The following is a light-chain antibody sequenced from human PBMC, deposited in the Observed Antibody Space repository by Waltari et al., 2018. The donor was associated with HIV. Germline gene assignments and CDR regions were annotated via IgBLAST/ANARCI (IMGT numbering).Light chain of an antibody. J-gene: IGKJ4*01. CDR1: QSLLHSSNNKNH. V-gene: IGKV4-1*01. CDR2: WAS. Sequence: DHAMTQSPDSLAVSLGGRATIHCKSSQSLLHSSNNKNHLAWYQQKPGQPPKLLVYWASTRESGVPDRFSGSGSGTDFTLTIRSLQAEDVAVYFCQQYHAFPLTFGGGTKVEIK. CDR3: QQYHAFPLT.